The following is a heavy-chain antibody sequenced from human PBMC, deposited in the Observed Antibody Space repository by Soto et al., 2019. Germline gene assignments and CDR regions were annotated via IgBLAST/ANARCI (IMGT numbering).Heavy chain of an antibody. CDR1: GGSISRIHW. CDR3: ARCLILEWNSWFDAFDI. Sequence: SEPLSGTRGVFGGSISRIHWWSLVNKAPGKGLEWIGEIYQSGNTNYNTSLKSRVTISLDTSKNHFSLNLSSVTAADTAVYYCARCLILEWNSWFDAFDIWGQGKMVTVSS. CDR2: IYQSGNT. V-gene: IGHV4-4*02. D-gene: IGHD1-7*01. J-gene: IGHJ3*02.